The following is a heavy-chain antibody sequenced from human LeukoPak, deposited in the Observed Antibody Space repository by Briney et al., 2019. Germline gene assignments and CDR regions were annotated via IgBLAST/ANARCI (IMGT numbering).Heavy chain of an antibody. Sequence: SETLSLTCTVSGGSISDYYWNWMRQPPGKGLEWIGYIYYSGRTNYSPSLKSRVSISVDTSKNQFSLKLSSVTAADTAVYYCARDWGRDSSGYYLFTFDYWGQGTLVTVSS. D-gene: IGHD3-22*01. V-gene: IGHV4-59*01. CDR2: IYYSGRT. CDR1: GGSISDYY. CDR3: ARDWGRDSSGYYLFTFDY. J-gene: IGHJ4*02.